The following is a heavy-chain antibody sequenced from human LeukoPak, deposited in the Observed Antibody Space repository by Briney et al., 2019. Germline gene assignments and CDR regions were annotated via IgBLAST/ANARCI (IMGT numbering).Heavy chain of an antibody. CDR3: ARHLLEYYYDSSGYYFEPIFDY. CDR2: IYYSGST. V-gene: IGHV4-39*01. J-gene: IGHJ4*02. D-gene: IGHD3-22*01. Sequence: SETLSLTCTVSGGSISSSSYYWGWIRQPPGKGLEWIGSIYYSGSTYYNPSLKSRVTISVDTSKNQFSLKLSSVTAADTAVYYCARHLLEYYYDSSGYYFEPIFDYWGQGTLVTVSS. CDR1: GGSISSSSYY.